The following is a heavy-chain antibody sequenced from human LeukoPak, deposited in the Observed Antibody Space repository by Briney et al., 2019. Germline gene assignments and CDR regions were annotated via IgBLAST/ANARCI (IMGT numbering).Heavy chain of an antibody. CDR3: ARLYSSSLGRVFDY. J-gene: IGHJ4*02. CDR1: GGSINGYY. Sequence: PSETLSLTCTVSGGSINGYYWSWIRQPPGKGLEWIGYISYSGSTNYNPSLKSRVTISVDTSKNQFSLKLSSVTAADTAIYYCARLYSSSLGRVFDYWGQGTLVTVSS. D-gene: IGHD6-13*01. CDR2: ISYSGST. V-gene: IGHV4-59*01.